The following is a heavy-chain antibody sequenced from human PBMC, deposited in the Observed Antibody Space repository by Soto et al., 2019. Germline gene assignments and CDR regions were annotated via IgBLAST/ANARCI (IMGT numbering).Heavy chain of an antibody. Sequence: AGESLKISCKGFGFSFTSYWIAWVRQMPGKGLEWMGIIYPGDSDTSYSPSFQGQVTISADKSINTAYLQWSSLKASDTAMYYCAKHEGYCSSTSCSNFDYWGQVTLVTVSS. CDR2: IYPGDSDT. D-gene: IGHD2-2*01. V-gene: IGHV5-51*01. CDR3: AKHEGYCSSTSCSNFDY. J-gene: IGHJ4*02. CDR1: GFSFTSYW.